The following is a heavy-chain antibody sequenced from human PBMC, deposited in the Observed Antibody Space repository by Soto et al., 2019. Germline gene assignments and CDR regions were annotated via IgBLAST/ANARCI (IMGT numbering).Heavy chain of an antibody. CDR3: ARLWFGESTNRYFDR. J-gene: IGHJ2*01. Sequence: EVQLVESGGGLVQPGGSLRLSCAASGFTVSSNYMSWVRQAPGKGLEWVSVIYSGGSTYYADSVKGRFTISRHNSKNTLYLQMNRLRAEDTAVYYCARLWFGESTNRYFDRWGRGTLVTVSS. D-gene: IGHD3-10*01. CDR2: IYSGGST. V-gene: IGHV3-53*04. CDR1: GFTVSSNY.